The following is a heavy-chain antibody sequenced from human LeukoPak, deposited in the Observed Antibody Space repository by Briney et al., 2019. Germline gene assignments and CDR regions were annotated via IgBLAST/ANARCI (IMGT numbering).Heavy chain of an antibody. V-gene: IGHV4-4*07. Sequence: SETLSLTCTVSGGSISSYYWSWIRQPAGKGLEWIGRIYTSGSTNYNPSLKSRVTMSVDTSKNQFSLKLSSVTAADTVVYYCARDGTFYDSSGFTYWGQGTLVTVSS. CDR2: IYTSGST. CDR1: GGSISSYY. J-gene: IGHJ4*02. D-gene: IGHD3-22*01. CDR3: ARDGTFYDSSGFTY.